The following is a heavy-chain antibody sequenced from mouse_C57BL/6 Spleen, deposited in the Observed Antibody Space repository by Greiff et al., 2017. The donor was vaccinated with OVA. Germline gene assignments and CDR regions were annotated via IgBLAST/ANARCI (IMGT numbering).Heavy chain of an antibody. D-gene: IGHD4-1*01. CDR3: ARSGNWDYAMDY. Sequence: QVQLQQPGAELVRPGSSVKLSCKASGYTFTSYWMHWVKQRPIQGLEWIGNIDPSDSETHYNQKFKDKATLTVDKSSSTAYMQLSSLTSEDSAVYYCARSGNWDYAMDYWGQGTSVTVSS. J-gene: IGHJ4*01. CDR2: IDPSDSET. V-gene: IGHV1-52*01. CDR1: GYTFTSYW.